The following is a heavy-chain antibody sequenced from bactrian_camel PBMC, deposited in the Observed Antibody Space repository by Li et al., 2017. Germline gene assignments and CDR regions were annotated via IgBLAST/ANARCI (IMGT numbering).Heavy chain of an antibody. CDR1: GFTFSEHY. CDR3: AARSVGWCPLFEHWLGKRAYTPGGYFAN. V-gene: IGHV3-2*01. J-gene: IGHJ6*01. D-gene: IGHD1*01. Sequence: HVQLVESGGGSVQAGGSLRVSCVASGFTFSEHYMSWVRQAPGKGLEWVSSIYTGAGNAYYSDSAEGRFTMSADSAKNTVYLQMHSLKPEDTAMYYCAARSVGWCPLFEHWLGKRAYTPGGYFANWGQGTQVTVS. CDR2: IYTGAGNA.